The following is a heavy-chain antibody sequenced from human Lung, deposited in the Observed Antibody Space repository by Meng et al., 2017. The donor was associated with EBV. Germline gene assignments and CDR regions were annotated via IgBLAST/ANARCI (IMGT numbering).Heavy chain of an antibody. CDR1: GDSIRSTSW. J-gene: IGHJ4*02. CDR2: IYHRGNT. D-gene: IGHD3-10*01. V-gene: IGHV4-4*03. Sequence: APLQEWGAVLGNLPGTLSATSPASGDSIRSTSWWSWVRQPPGKGLEWIGQIYHRGNTNYKPSLKSRVTISLDKSKNQFTLNLTSVTAADTAVYYCARERVKASVLRGPYDWGQGTLVTVSS. CDR3: ARERVKASVLRGPYD.